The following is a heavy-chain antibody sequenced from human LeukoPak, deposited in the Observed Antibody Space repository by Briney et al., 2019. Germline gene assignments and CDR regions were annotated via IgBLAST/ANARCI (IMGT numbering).Heavy chain of an antibody. D-gene: IGHD1-26*01. CDR3: ANLVGASYDAFDI. CDR1: GFTFSSYG. J-gene: IGHJ3*02. Sequence: PGXSLRLPCSASGFTFSSYGMHWVRQAPGKGLEWVAFIRYGGSNKYYADSVKGRFTMSRDNSKNTLYLQMNSLRAEDTAVYYCANLVGASYDAFDIWGQGTLVTVSS. CDR2: IRYGGSNK. V-gene: IGHV3-30*02.